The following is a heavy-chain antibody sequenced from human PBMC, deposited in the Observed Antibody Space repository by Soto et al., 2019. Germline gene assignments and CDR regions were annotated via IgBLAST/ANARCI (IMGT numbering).Heavy chain of an antibody. Sequence: ASVKVSCQASGYTFTSYAMHWVRQAPGQRLEWMGWINAGNGNTKYSQKFQGRVTITRDTSASTAYMELSSLRSEDTAVYYCARDGITMVRADNWFDPWGQGTLVTVSS. CDR2: INAGNGNT. D-gene: IGHD3-10*01. J-gene: IGHJ5*02. CDR3: ARDGITMVRADNWFDP. V-gene: IGHV1-3*01. CDR1: GYTFTSYA.